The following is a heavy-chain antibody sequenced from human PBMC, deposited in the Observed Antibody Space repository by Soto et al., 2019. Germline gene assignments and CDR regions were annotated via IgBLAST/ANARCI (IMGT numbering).Heavy chain of an antibody. CDR3: AKDRQGFTSGWPNWFDP. CDR1: GFTFSSYA. J-gene: IGHJ5*02. Sequence: GGSLRLSCAACGFTFSSYAMSWIRQAPGKGLEWVSAISGSGGSTYYADSVKGRFTVSRDNSKNTLYLQMNSLRADDPAVYFCAKDRQGFTSGWPNWFDPWGQGTLVTVSS. CDR2: ISGSGGST. V-gene: IGHV3-23*01. D-gene: IGHD6-19*01.